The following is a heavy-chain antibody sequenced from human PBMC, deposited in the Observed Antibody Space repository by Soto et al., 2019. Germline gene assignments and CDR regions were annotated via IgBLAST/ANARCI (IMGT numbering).Heavy chain of an antibody. CDR2: ISSNGGST. J-gene: IGHJ3*02. CDR3: ATRLGYCSGGSCWYAFDI. Sequence: VQLVESGGGLVQPGGSLRLSCAASGFTFSSYAMHWVRQAPGKGLEYVSAISSNGGSTYYANSVKGRFTISRDNSKNPLYLQMGSLRAEDMAVYYCATRLGYCSGGSCWYAFDIWGQGTMVTVSS. V-gene: IGHV3-64*01. CDR1: GFTFSSYA. D-gene: IGHD2-15*01.